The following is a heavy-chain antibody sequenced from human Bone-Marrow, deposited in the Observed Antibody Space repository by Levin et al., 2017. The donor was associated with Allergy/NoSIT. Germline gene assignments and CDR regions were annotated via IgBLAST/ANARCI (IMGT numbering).Heavy chain of an antibody. CDR3: ARDRYRGGDLGMDY. V-gene: IGHV4-34*01. J-gene: IGHJ4*02. CDR1: GGSFSGYY. Sequence: PSETLSLTCAVYGGSFSGYYWSWIRQPPGKGLQWIGEINRSGSTNYNPSLKSRVTISVDTSKNQFSLRLTYVTAADTAVYYCARDRYRGGDLGMDYWGQGTLVTVSS. CDR2: INRSGST. D-gene: IGHD3-16*01.